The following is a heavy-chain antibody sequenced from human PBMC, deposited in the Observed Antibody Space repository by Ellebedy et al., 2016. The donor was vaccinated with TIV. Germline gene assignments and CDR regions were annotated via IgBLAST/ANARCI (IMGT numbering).Heavy chain of an antibody. V-gene: IGHV1-46*01. CDR3: ARDMGYCSGGSCYYLVY. D-gene: IGHD2-15*01. Sequence: ASVKVSXKASGYTFTNYYIHWVRLAPGQGLEWMGIINPSAGSTIYAQKFQGRVTMTRDTSTSIVYMELSSLRSEDTAVYYCARDMGYCSGGSCYYLVYWGQGTLVTVSS. J-gene: IGHJ4*02. CDR2: INPSAGST. CDR1: GYTFTNYY.